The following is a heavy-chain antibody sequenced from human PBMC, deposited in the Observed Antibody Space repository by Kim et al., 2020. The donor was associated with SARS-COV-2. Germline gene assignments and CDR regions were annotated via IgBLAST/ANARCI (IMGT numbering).Heavy chain of an antibody. CDR1: GGSISSGGYY. V-gene: IGHV4-31*03. CDR2: IYYSGST. D-gene: IGHD6-13*01. J-gene: IGHJ4*02. Sequence: SETLSLTCTVSGGSISSGGYYWSWIRQHPGKGLEWIGYIYYSGSTYYNPSLKSRVTISVDTSKKQFSLKLSSVTAADTAVYYCAGTPEYSSSWYVDYWGQGTLVTVSS. CDR3: AGTPEYSSSWYVDY.